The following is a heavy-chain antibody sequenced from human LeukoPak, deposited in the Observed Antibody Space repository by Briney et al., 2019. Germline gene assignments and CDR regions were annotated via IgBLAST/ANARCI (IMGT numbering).Heavy chain of an antibody. CDR1: GFTFSSYS. V-gene: IGHV3-48*01. CDR3: AKDGTYYYDSSGYWGYFDY. CDR2: ISSSSSTI. J-gene: IGHJ4*02. Sequence: GGSLRLSCAASGFTFSSYSMNWVRQAPGKGLEWVSYISSSSSTIYYADSVKGRFTISRDNAKNSLYLQMNSLRAEDTALYYCAKDGTYYYDSSGYWGYFDYWGQGTLVTVSS. D-gene: IGHD3-22*01.